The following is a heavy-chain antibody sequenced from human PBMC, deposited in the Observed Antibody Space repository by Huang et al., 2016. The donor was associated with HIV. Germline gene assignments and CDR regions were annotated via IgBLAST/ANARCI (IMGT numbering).Heavy chain of an antibody. D-gene: IGHD6-19*01. CDR2: NRKNGGT. V-gene: IGHV3-21*01. Sequence: EVQLVESGGGLVKVGGSLGLSCVASGFRFNDYNINLVRQDAGKGLEWVSSNRKNGGTHYGDSVRGRFTISRDNANKSVYLQMNSLRAEDTAVYYCARRAAVIGMDYWGQGALVTVSS. CDR3: ARRAAVIGMDY. J-gene: IGHJ4*02. CDR1: GFRFNDYN.